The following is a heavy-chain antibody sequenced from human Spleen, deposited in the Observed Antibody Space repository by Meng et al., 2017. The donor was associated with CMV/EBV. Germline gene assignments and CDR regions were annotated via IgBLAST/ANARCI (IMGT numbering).Heavy chain of an antibody. V-gene: IGHV4-4*07. CDR3: AITYYDFWSGYAYYFDY. CDR2: IYTSGST. J-gene: IGHJ4*02. D-gene: IGHD3-3*01. Sequence: QVRLQDSGPGLVKPSEPLSLTCTVSGGSISSYYWSWIRQPAGKGLEWIGRIYTSGSTNYNPSLKSRVTMSVDTSKNQFSLKLSSVTAADTAVYYCAITYYDFWSGYAYYFDYWGQGTLVTVSS. CDR1: GGSISSYY.